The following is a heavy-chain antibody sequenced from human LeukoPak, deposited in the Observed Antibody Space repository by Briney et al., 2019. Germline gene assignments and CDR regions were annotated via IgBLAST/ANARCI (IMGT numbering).Heavy chain of an antibody. CDR3: ARLDVDSRVFDY. CDR1: GGSISSSTYY. CDR2: IYYSGST. J-gene: IGHJ4*02. Sequence: PSDTLSLTCTVSGGSISSSTYYWGWIRQPPGKGLEWIGSIYYSGSTYYNPSLKSRFTISVDTSKNQFSLKLRSVTAADTAVYYCARLDVDSRVFDYWGQGTLVTVSS. D-gene: IGHD5-12*01. V-gene: IGHV4-39*01.